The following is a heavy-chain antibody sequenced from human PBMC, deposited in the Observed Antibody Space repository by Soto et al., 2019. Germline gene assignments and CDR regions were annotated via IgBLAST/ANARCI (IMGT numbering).Heavy chain of an antibody. V-gene: IGHV3-30*18. CDR3: AKDPTFDP. CDR1: GFTFSSYG. CDR2: ISFDGSNI. J-gene: IGHJ5*02. Sequence: VQLVESGGGVVQPGRSLRLSCTASGFTFSSYGMHWVRQAPGKGLEWMALISFDGSNIYYADSVKGRFTISRDNSKNTLYLQMNSLRAEDTAVYYCAKDPTFDPWGQGTLVTVSS.